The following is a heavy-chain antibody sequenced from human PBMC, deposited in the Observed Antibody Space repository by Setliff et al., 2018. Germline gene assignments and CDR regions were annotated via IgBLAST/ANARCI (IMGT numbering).Heavy chain of an antibody. CDR1: GFTFSNYW. CDR2: IKRITDSGTT. V-gene: IGHV3-15*01. CDR3: TTSPISSGWHSNFDYNMDV. J-gene: IGHJ6*02. Sequence: GGSLRLSCAASGFTFSNYWMSWVRQAPGKGLEWVGRIKRITDSGTTDHAVPVKGRFTVSRDDSISTLYLQMNSLKTEDTAVYYCTTSPISSGWHSNFDYNMDVWGQGTTVTVSS. D-gene: IGHD6-19*01.